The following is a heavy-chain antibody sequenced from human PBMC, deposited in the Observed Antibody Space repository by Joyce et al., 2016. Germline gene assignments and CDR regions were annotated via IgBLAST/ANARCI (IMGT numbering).Heavy chain of an antibody. J-gene: IGHJ3*02. CDR3: TRGRIEYSKTFNAYDI. D-gene: IGHD2/OR15-2a*01. CDR1: GGNFYDYT. V-gene: IGHV1-69*04. Sequence: VQLVQSGAEVKKPGSSVKVSCKVSGGNFYDYTITWVRQAPGQVLEWMGRIIPIVGVANYARKFRGRVALTADKSTATAYLELNSLRLDDTAMFFCTRGRIEYSKTFNAYDIWGQGTMVTVSS. CDR2: IIPIVGVA.